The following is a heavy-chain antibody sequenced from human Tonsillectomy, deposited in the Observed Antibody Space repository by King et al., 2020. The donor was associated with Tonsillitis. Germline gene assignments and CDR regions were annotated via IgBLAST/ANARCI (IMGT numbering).Heavy chain of an antibody. D-gene: IGHD3-9*01. CDR3: ALDILTGFYEY. J-gene: IGHJ4*02. CDR1: GYTSNIYG. CDR2: INGYNGNT. Sequence: LQLVQSGAEVKKPGASVKVSCKASGYTSNIYGITWVRQAPGQGLEWMGWINGYNGNTIYAQKLQGRVTVTTETSTSTAYMELRSLRSDDTAVYYCALDILTGFYEYWGQGTLVTVSS. V-gene: IGHV1-18*01.